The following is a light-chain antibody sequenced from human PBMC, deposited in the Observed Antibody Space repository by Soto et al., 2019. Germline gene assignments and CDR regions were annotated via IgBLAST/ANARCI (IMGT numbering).Light chain of an antibody. V-gene: IGKV1-12*01. J-gene: IGKJ4*01. CDR1: QGISSW. CDR2: AAS. CDR3: QQANSFPLT. Sequence: DIQMTQSPSSVSASVGDRVTITCRASQGISSWLDWYQQKPGKAPKLLIYAASSLQSGVPSRFSGSGSGTDVTLTISILQPDDFATYYFQQANSFPLTFGGGNKVELK.